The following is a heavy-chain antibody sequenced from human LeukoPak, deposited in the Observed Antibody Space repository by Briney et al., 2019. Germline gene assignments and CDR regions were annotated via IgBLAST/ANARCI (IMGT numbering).Heavy chain of an antibody. V-gene: IGHV3-11*01. CDR3: GIDRGVWFGGLWNYDYGMDV. CDR1: GFTFTDYY. Sequence: RGSLRLSCAASGFTFTDYYMSWIRQAPGQGLEWVSCINSSGGTTYYAHSLKGRFTISRDNSKNTPYLQMNSLGAEDTAVYYCGIDRGVWFGGLWNYDYGMDVWGQGTTVTVSS. J-gene: IGHJ6*02. CDR2: INSSGGTT. D-gene: IGHD3-10*01.